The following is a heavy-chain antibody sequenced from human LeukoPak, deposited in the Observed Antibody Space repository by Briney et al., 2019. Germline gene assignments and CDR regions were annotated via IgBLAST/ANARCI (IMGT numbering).Heavy chain of an antibody. D-gene: IGHD2-2*01. CDR3: ARVQGYCSSTSCYPDTNFDY. CDR2: INSNSGGI. V-gene: IGHV1-2*02. Sequence: GGSVKVSCKASGYTFTGYYMHWVRQAPGQGREWMGWINSNSGGINYAQKFQGRVTMTRDTSISTAYMELSRLSSDDTAVYYCARVQGYCSSTSCYPDTNFDYWGQGTLVTVS. J-gene: IGHJ4*02. CDR1: GYTFTGYY.